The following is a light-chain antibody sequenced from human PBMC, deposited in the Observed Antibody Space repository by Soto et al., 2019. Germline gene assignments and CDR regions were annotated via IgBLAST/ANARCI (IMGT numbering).Light chain of an antibody. CDR1: QSVNSN. J-gene: IGKJ1*01. CDR2: GAS. CDR3: QQSYSSPPT. Sequence: EIVMTQSPATLSVSPVERATLSFIASQSVNSNLAWYQQKPGQAPRLLIYGASSRATGIPARFSGSGSGPDFTLTISSLQPEDFATYYCQQSYSSPPTFGQGTKVDIK. V-gene: IGKV3-15*01.